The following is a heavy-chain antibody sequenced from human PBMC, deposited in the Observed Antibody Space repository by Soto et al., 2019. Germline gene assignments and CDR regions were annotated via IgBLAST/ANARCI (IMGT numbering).Heavy chain of an antibody. CDR3: ARDGPYYYASRMDV. Sequence: EVQLVESGGGLVQPGGSLRLSCVASGIPVSSHYMTWVRQAPGKGLEWVSVLHSGGDTYYANSVKGRFTISRHDSTNTLFLQMNSLTAEDTAGYYCARDGPYYYASRMDVWGQGTTVTVSS. D-gene: IGHD3-10*01. CDR1: GIPVSSHY. V-gene: IGHV3-53*04. J-gene: IGHJ6*02. CDR2: LHSGGDT.